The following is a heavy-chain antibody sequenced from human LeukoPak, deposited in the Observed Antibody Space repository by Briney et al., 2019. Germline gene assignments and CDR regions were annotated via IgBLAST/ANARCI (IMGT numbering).Heavy chain of an antibody. CDR2: IDWDDDK. D-gene: IGHD1-26*01. V-gene: IGHV2-70*11. J-gene: IGHJ4*02. CDR3: ARIAPLDSGSLQFDY. CDR1: GFSLSTSGMC. Sequence: SGPALVKPTQTLTLTCTFSGFSLSTSGMCVSWIRQPPGKALEWLARIDWDDDKYYSTSLETRLTISKDTSKNQVVLTMTNMDPVDTATYYCARIAPLDSGSLQFDYWGQGTLVTVSS.